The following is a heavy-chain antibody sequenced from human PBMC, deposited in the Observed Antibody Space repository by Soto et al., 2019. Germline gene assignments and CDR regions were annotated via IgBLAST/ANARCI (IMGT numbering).Heavy chain of an antibody. CDR1: GGTFSSYA. J-gene: IGHJ3*02. CDR3: ARDSESRPMATITAFDI. Sequence: SVKVSCKASGGTFSSYAISWVRQAPGQGLEWMGGIIPIFGTANYAQKFQGRVTITADESTSTAYMELSSLRSEDTAVYYCARDSESRPMATITAFDIWGQGTMVT. V-gene: IGHV1-69*13. D-gene: IGHD5-12*01. CDR2: IIPIFGTA.